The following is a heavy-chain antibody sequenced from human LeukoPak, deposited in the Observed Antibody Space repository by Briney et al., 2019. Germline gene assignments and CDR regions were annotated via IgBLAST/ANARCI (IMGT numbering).Heavy chain of an antibody. CDR3: AREDYGDYYFDY. CDR1: GDSLSSYY. Sequence: PSQTLSLTCSVPGDSLSSYYWSWIRQPAGKGLEWIGRIYTSGSTNYNPSLKSRVTMSVDTSKNQFSLKLSSVTAADTAVYYCAREDYGDYYFDYWGQGTLVTVSS. V-gene: IGHV4-4*07. D-gene: IGHD4-17*01. CDR2: IYTSGST. J-gene: IGHJ4*02.